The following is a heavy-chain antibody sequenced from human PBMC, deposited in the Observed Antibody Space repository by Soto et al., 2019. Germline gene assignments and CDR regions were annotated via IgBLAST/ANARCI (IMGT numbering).Heavy chain of an antibody. CDR2: ISYDGSNK. CDR3: ARDYCSGGSCHEPADY. D-gene: IGHD2-15*01. V-gene: IGHV3-30-3*01. CDR1: GFTFSSYA. Sequence: GGSLRLSCTASGFTFSSYAMHWVRQAPGKGLEWVAVISYDGSNKYYADSVKGRFTISRDNSKNTLYLQMNSLRAEDTAVYYCARDYCSGGSCHEPADYWGQGTLVTVPS. J-gene: IGHJ4*02.